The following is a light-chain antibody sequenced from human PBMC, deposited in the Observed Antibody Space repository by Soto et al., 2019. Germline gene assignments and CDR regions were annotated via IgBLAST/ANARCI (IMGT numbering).Light chain of an antibody. J-gene: IGLJ1*01. V-gene: IGLV2-14*01. CDR3: GSYTSSSTYV. Sequence: QSALTQPDSVSGSPGQSITISCTGTSSDVGGYNYVSWYQQHPGKAPKLMIYDVSNRPSGVSNRFSGSKSGNTASLTISGLQAEDEADYYCGSYTSSSTYVFGTGTKVTVL. CDR1: SSDVGGYNY. CDR2: DVS.